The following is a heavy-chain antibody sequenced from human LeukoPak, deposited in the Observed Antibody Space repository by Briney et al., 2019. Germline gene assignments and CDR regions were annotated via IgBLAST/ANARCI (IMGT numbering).Heavy chain of an antibody. CDR1: GYSFTTYW. V-gene: IGHV5-51*01. Sequence: GESLKISCKCSGYSFTTYWIAWVRRMPGKGPEWMGIIYPGDSDISYSPSFQGQVTISVDKSISTAYLQWSSLTASDTAMYYCARRAYSGYEFDYWGQGTLVTVSS. CDR2: IYPGDSDI. J-gene: IGHJ4*02. D-gene: IGHD5-12*01. CDR3: ARRAYSGYEFDY.